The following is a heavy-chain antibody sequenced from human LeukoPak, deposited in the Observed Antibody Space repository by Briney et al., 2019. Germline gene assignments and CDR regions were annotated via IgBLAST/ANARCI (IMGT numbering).Heavy chain of an antibody. CDR1: GFTFSSYA. D-gene: IGHD2-2*01. J-gene: IGHJ4*02. Sequence: PGGSLRLSCAASGFTFSSYAMNWVRQAPGKGLEWVSGTGSTGVSTFYADSVKGRFTVSRDNSKNTLSLQMNSLRAEDTAVYYCAKDPGVVPAHYFDYWGQRTLVTVSS. CDR2: TGSTGVST. CDR3: AKDPGVVPAHYFDY. V-gene: IGHV3-23*01.